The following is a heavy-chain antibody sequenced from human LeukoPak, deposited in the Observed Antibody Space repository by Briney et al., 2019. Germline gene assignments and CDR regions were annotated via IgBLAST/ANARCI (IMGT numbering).Heavy chain of an antibody. D-gene: IGHD6-13*01. CDR2: INPNTGGT. Sequence: ASVKVACKASGYTFTGYYMHWVRQAPGQGLEWMGWINPNTGGTNYTQNFQGRVTMTRDTSIGTAYMELSRVTSDDTAVYYCATVAAGGSSFDYWGQGTLVAVSS. CDR3: ATVAAGGSSFDY. CDR1: GYTFTGYY. J-gene: IGHJ4*02. V-gene: IGHV1-2*02.